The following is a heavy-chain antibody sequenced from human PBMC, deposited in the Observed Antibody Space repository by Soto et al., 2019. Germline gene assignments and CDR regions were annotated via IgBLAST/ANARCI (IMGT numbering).Heavy chain of an antibody. CDR2: VFYSGGT. V-gene: IGHV4-39*02. Sequence: SETLSLTCPVSGGSIHGTNFYWAWIRQPPGKELEWIGSVFYSGGTYYNPSLKSRVTISVDTAKNHFSLKLSSVTAADTAVYYCERPQSGYSYGDALDVWGKGTNVTVS. CDR3: ERPQSGYSYGDALDV. D-gene: IGHD5-18*01. J-gene: IGHJ6*03. CDR1: GGSIHGTNFY.